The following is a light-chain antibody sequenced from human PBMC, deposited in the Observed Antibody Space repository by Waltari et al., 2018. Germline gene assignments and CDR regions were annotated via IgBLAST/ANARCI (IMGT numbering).Light chain of an antibody. J-gene: IGLJ3*02. Sequence: QSALTQPPSASGSPGQSVTISCTGTSSTVGGYNYVSWYQQHPGKAPKFLIYEVSKRPSGVPDRFSGSKSGNAASLTVSGLQAEDEADYYCSSYAGSNNWVFGGGTKLTVL. CDR1: SSTVGGYNY. CDR3: SSYAGSNNWV. CDR2: EVS. V-gene: IGLV2-8*01.